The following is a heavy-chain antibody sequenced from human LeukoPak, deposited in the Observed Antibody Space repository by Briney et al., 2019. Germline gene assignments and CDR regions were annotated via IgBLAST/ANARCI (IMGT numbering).Heavy chain of an antibody. Sequence: GGSLRLSCAASGFTFSTYTMNWVRQAPGKGLEWVSSISSGSSYIYYADSVKGRFTISRDNAKNSLYLQMNSLRAEDMAVYYCARVSYDSSGYNYDYWGQGTLVTVSS. D-gene: IGHD3-22*01. J-gene: IGHJ4*02. CDR1: GFTFSTYT. V-gene: IGHV3-21*01. CDR3: ARVSYDSSGYNYDY. CDR2: ISSGSSYI.